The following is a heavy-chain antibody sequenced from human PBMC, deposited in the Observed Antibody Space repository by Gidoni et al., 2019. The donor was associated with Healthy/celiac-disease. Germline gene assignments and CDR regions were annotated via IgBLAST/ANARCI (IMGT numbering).Heavy chain of an antibody. Sequence: QMQLVQSGHEVKQPGHSVKVYCKASGFTLTRSAVQWVRQARGQRLEWRVWIVFGSGNTNYAQKFQERVTVTRDMSTSTVYMELSSLRSEDTAVYYCAAVGGSRHDAFDIWGQGTMVTVSS. CDR1: GFTLTRSA. V-gene: IGHV1-58*01. CDR2: IVFGSGNT. CDR3: AAVGGSRHDAFDI. J-gene: IGHJ3*02. D-gene: IGHD6-13*01.